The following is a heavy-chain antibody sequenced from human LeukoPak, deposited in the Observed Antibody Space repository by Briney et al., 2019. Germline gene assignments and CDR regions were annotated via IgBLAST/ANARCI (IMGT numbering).Heavy chain of an antibody. CDR1: GFSFSTYT. D-gene: IGHD6-13*01. Sequence: GGSLRLSCAASGFSFSTYTMIWFRQAPGKALEWVSSISSSGNYRDFADSVKGRFTISRDNAQKSLYLQMNSLGAEDTAVYYCTGEYIRGMADYWGQGTVVIVSS. CDR2: ISSSGNYR. CDR3: TGEYIRGMADY. J-gene: IGHJ4*02. V-gene: IGHV3-21*01.